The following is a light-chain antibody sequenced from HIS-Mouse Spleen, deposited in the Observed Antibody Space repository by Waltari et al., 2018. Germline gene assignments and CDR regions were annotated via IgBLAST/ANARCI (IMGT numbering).Light chain of an antibody. Sequence: SYVLTQPPSVSVAPGQTARITWGGNNIGSKSVHWYQQKQGQAPVLVVYDDSDRPSGIPERFSGSNSGNTATLTISRVEAGDEADYYCQVWDSSSDHYVFGTGTKVTVL. CDR1: NIGSKS. J-gene: IGLJ1*01. V-gene: IGLV3-21*02. CDR2: DDS. CDR3: QVWDSSSDHYV.